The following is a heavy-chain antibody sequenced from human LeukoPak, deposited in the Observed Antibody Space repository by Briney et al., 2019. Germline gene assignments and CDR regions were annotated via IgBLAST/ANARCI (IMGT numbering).Heavy chain of an antibody. J-gene: IGHJ4*02. V-gene: IGHV3-72*01. Sequence: PGGSLRFSCAASGFTFSDHYMDWVRQAPGKGLEWVGRTKNKGQSHITDYAASVMGRFFSSRDDSKNSLYLQMNSLQTDDTGIYYCARDTAAALDFWGQGILVTVSS. CDR2: TKNKGQSHIT. CDR1: GFTFSDHY. CDR3: ARDTAAALDF. D-gene: IGHD6-6*01.